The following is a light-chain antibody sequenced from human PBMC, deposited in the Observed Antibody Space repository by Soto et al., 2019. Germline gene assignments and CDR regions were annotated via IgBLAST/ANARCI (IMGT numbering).Light chain of an antibody. CDR2: VND. CDR3: VAWDDSLNGHV. V-gene: IGLV1-44*01. Sequence: QSMLKQPRSASGTPCQRVTISCSGGSSNMGTNTVSWYQQVPGTAPKVLIYVNDQRPSGVPDRFSGSNSGTSASLAISGLQPEDEAEYYCVAWDDSLNGHVFGTGTKVTVL. J-gene: IGLJ1*01. CDR1: SSNMGTNT.